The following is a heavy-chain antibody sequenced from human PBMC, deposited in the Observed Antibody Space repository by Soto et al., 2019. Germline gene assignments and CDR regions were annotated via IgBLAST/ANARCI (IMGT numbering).Heavy chain of an antibody. CDR1: GFPFSSYA. Sequence: PGGSLRLSSAASGFPFSSYAMHWVRQAPGKGLEWVAVISYDGSNKYYADSVKGRFTISRDNSKNTLYLQMNSLRAEDTAVYYYARDLKSGYYDSSGYYSPRFFFDYWGQGTLVTVSS. V-gene: IGHV3-30-3*01. J-gene: IGHJ4*02. D-gene: IGHD3-22*01. CDR3: ARDLKSGYYDSSGYYSPRFFFDY. CDR2: ISYDGSNK.